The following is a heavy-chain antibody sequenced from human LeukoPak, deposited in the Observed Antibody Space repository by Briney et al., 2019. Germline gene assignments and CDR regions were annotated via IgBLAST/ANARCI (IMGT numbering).Heavy chain of an antibody. CDR3: ARCSGRYWAPGFWFDP. J-gene: IGHJ5*02. CDR1: GGSFSGYY. V-gene: IGHV4-34*01. D-gene: IGHD6-19*01. CDR2: INHSGST. Sequence: SETLSLTCAVYGGSFSGYYWSWIRQPPGKGLEWIGEINHSGSTNYNPSLKSRVTISVDTSKNQFSLKLSSVTAADTAVYYCARCSGRYWAPGFWFDPWGQGTLVTVSS.